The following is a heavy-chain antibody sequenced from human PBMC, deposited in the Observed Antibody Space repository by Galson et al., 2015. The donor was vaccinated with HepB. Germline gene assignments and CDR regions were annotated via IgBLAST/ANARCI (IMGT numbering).Heavy chain of an antibody. CDR3: ARVPYCSSSSCSSAMYYFDY. V-gene: IGHV3-7*01. CDR1: GFTFSSYW. CDR2: IKQDGSDK. D-gene: IGHD2-2*01. Sequence: SLRLSCAASGFTFSSYWMSWVRQAPGKGLEWVANIKQDGSDKYYVDSVKGRFIISRDNAKKSLYLQMNSLRAEDTAVYYCARVPYCSSSSCSSAMYYFDYWGQGTLVTVSS. J-gene: IGHJ4*02.